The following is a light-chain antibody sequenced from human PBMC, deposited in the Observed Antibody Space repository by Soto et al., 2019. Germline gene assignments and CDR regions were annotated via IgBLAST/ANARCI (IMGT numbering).Light chain of an antibody. CDR1: SSGIGAYNY. J-gene: IGLJ1*01. Sequence: QSVLTQPASVSGSPGQSITISCSGTSSGIGAYNYVSWYQQHPGEAPQLMIYGVTNRPSGVSNRFSGSKSGNTASLTISGLQAADEADYYCSSYTRSSTVELFGTGTKLTVL. V-gene: IGLV2-14*01. CDR2: GVT. CDR3: SSYTRSSTVEL.